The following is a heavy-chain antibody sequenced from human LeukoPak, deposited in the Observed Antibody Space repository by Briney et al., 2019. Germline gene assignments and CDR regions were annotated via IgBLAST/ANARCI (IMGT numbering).Heavy chain of an antibody. CDR2: IKPDGSEK. CDR3: ARDRIRLWSHDY. Sequence: PVGSLLLSCAASGFTFSGYWMSWVRQAPGKGLEWVANIKPDGSEKYYVESVKGRFTISRDNAKNSLYLQMNGLRAEDTAVYYCARDRIRLWSHDYWGHGSLVPVSS. J-gene: IGHJ4*01. CDR1: GFTFSGYW. V-gene: IGHV3-7*04. D-gene: IGHD5-18*01.